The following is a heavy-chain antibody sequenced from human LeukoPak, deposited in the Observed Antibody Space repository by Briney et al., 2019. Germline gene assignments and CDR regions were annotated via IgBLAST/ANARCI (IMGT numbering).Heavy chain of an antibody. V-gene: IGHV3-23*01. CDR2: ISGSGGST. CDR1: GFTFSSYA. CDR3: AKVESDTAMVTGLYFFDY. Sequence: GGSLRLSCAASGFTFSSYAMSWVRQAPGKGLEWVSAISGSGGSTYYADSVKGRFTISRDNSQNTLYLQMNSLRAEDTAVYYCAKVESDTAMVTGLYFFDYWGQGTLVTVFS. J-gene: IGHJ4*02. D-gene: IGHD5-18*01.